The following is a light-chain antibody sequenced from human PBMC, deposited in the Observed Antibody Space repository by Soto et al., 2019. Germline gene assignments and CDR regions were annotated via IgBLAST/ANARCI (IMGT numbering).Light chain of an antibody. CDR2: LGS. CDR3: MQARQSPWT. J-gene: IGKJ1*01. CDR1: QSLLHNNGYNY. V-gene: IGKV2-28*01. Sequence: DIVTTQSPLSLSVTPGEPASISCRSSQSLLHNNGYNYMDWYLQKPGRSPQLLIYLGSNRASGVPDRFSGSGSGTDFTLRISRVEAEDVGVYYCMQARQSPWTFGQGTKVEIK.